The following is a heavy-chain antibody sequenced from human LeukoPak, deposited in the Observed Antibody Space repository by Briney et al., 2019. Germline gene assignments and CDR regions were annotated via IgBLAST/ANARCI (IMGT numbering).Heavy chain of an antibody. Sequence: SETLSLTCSVSGDSISSSYWSWIRQPAGKGLEWIGRIYTSGSTKYNPSLKSRVTMSVDTSENHISLKLTSVTAADTAVYYCAREGGPYRPLDYSGQGTLVTVAS. CDR3: AREGGPYRPLDY. J-gene: IGHJ4*02. V-gene: IGHV4-4*07. CDR2: IYTSGST. CDR1: GDSISSSY.